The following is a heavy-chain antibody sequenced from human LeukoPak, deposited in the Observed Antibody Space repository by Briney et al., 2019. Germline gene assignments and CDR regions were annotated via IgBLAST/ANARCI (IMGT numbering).Heavy chain of an antibody. CDR1: GSTVSSNY. Sequence: GGSLRLSCAASGSTVSSNYMSWVRQAPGKGLEWVSVIYSGGSTYYADSVKGRFTISRDNSKNTLYLQMNSLRAEDTAVYYCARVPLRLYDSSGYYYGLYFDYWGQGTLVTVSS. CDR2: IYSGGST. D-gene: IGHD3-22*01. V-gene: IGHV3-66*01. J-gene: IGHJ4*02. CDR3: ARVPLRLYDSSGYYYGLYFDY.